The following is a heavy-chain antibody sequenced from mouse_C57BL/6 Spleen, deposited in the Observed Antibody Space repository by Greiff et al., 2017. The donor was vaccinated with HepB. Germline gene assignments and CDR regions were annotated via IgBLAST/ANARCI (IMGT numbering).Heavy chain of an antibody. CDR1: GYAFSSYW. J-gene: IGHJ4*01. CDR2: IYPGDGDT. V-gene: IGHV1-80*01. CDR3: ARYGYYAMDY. D-gene: IGHD1-1*02. Sequence: VKLVESGAELVKPGASVKISCKASGYAFSSYWMNWVKQRPGKGLEWIGQIYPGDGDTNYNGKFKGKATLTADKSSSTAYMQLSSLTSEDSAVYFCARYGYYAMDYWGQGTSVTVSS.